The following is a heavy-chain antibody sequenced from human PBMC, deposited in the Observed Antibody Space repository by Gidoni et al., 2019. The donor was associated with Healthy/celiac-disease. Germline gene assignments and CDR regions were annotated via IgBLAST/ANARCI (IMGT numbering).Heavy chain of an antibody. J-gene: IGHJ6*02. D-gene: IGHD3-10*01. Sequence: QLQLVQSVAEVKKHGYSVQFSCKHYEVTFGSYATSCVLRAPGQGHEWMGGIIPIFGTANYAQKYQGRVTIPADESTSTSYRELSSLRSEDTAVYYCARGGLLRFGELSEPNYYYYGMDVWGQGTTVTVSS. V-gene: IGHV1-69*12. CDR2: IIPIFGTA. CDR1: EVTFGSYA. CDR3: ARGGLLRFGELSEPNYYYYGMDV.